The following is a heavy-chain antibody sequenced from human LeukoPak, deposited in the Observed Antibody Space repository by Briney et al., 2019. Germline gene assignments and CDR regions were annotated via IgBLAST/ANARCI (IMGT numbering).Heavy chain of an antibody. Sequence: GGSLRLSCAVSGFTSSSYWMSWVRQAPGKGLEWVANIKQDGSEKYYVDSVKGRFTISRDNAKNSLYLQMNSLRAEDTAVYYCASPPYCFGGSCRFDSWGRGPWAPVPS. CDR1: GFTSSSYW. D-gene: IGHD2-15*01. CDR2: IKQDGSEK. CDR3: ASPPYCFGGSCRFDS. V-gene: IGHV3-7*03. J-gene: IGHJ4*02.